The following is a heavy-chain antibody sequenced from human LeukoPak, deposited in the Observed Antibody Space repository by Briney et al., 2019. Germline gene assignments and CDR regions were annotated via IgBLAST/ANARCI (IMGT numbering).Heavy chain of an antibody. D-gene: IGHD5-12*01. CDR2: IWHDGSYK. V-gene: IGHV3-30*02. CDR1: GFIFSSFG. CDR3: AKDPVATTKGNYYYMDV. Sequence: GGSLRLSCAASGFIFSSFGMHWVRQTPGKGLEWVAVIWHDGSYKYYLDSVKGRFTISRDNAKNTLYLQMNSLRAEDTAVYYCAKDPVATTKGNYYYMDVWGKGTTVTVSS. J-gene: IGHJ6*03.